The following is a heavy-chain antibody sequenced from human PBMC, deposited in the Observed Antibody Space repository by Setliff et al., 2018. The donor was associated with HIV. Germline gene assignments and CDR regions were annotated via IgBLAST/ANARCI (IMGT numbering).Heavy chain of an antibody. J-gene: IGHJ4*02. CDR2: INGRGDDT. D-gene: IGHD3-22*01. CDR1: GFTFRNYA. Sequence: GGSLRLSCAASGFTFRNYAMSWVRQAPGKGLEWVSIINGRGDDTYYADSVKGRFTISRDNSKNTVSLQMSSLRADDTAVYYCAKEWSITAVIVVPSWDYWGQGTLVTVSS. V-gene: IGHV3-23*01. CDR3: AKEWSITAVIVVPSWDY.